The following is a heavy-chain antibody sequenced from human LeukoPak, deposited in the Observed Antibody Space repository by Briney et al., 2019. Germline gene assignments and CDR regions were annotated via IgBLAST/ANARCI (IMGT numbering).Heavy chain of an antibody. CDR3: AGGPGHGFDI. V-gene: IGHV3-7*02. Sequence: GLTVRLSCEGSGFTFSNHQMNWVRQAPGKGLEWVAKINQDGGEKPYADSVKGRFTISRDISKNTLYLQMNSLRAEDTAVYYCAGGPGHGFDIWGRGTMVTVSS. CDR2: INQDGGEK. J-gene: IGHJ3*02. CDR1: GFTFSNHQ.